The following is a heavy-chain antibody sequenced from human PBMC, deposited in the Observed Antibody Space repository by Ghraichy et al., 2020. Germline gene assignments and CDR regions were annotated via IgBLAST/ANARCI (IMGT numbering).Heavy chain of an antibody. CDR3: ARGPSGGNYGAFW. CDR1: ADTFTGYY. J-gene: IGHJ4*02. V-gene: IGHV1-2*06. Sequence: ASVKVSCKASADTFTGYYLHWVRQAPGQGLEWMGRIIPNSGGTNYAQKFQGRVTMTKDTSISTAYMELSGLTSDDTAVYFCARGPSGGNYGAFWWGQGTLVTVSS. D-gene: IGHD4/OR15-4a*01. CDR2: IIPNSGGT.